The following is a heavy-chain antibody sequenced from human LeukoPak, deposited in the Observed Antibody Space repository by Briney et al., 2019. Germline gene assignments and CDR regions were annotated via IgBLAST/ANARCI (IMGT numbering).Heavy chain of an antibody. CDR2: IASDGSHT. V-gene: IGHV3-30-3*01. CDR3: ARERQDTVIHSGAFDI. CDR1: GFTLSNYF. D-gene: IGHD2-21*02. J-gene: IGHJ3*02. Sequence: PGGPLRLSCAASGFTLSNYFMHWVRQAPGKGLEWVADIASDGSHTFYVESVKGRFTISRDNSKNTLYLQMNSLGPEDTAVYFCARERQDTVIHSGAFDIWGQGTMVTVSS.